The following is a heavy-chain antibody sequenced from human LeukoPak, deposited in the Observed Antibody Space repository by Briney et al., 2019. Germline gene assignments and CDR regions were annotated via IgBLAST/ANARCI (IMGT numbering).Heavy chain of an antibody. Sequence: GGSLRLSCAASGFTFSSYAMSWVRQAPGKGLEWVSAISGSGGSTYYADSVKGRFTISRDNSKTPLYLQMNSLRAEDTAVYYCAKSGGYCSSTSCYRPFDYWGQGTLVTVSS. CDR3: AKSGGYCSSTSCYRPFDY. CDR1: GFTFSSYA. V-gene: IGHV3-23*01. J-gene: IGHJ4*02. D-gene: IGHD2-2*01. CDR2: ISGSGGST.